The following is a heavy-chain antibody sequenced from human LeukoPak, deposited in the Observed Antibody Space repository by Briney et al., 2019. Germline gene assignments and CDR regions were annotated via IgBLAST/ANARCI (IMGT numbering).Heavy chain of an antibody. CDR3: ARAFVNDFWSGYPFHYGMDV. Sequence: SETLSLTCTVSGGSISSGGYYWSWIRQHPGKGLEWIGYIYYSGSTYYNPSLKSRVTISVDTSKNQFSLKLSSVTAADTAVYYCARAFVNDFWSGYPFHYGMDVWGQGTTVTVSS. J-gene: IGHJ6*02. CDR1: GGSISSGGYY. CDR2: IYYSGST. V-gene: IGHV4-31*03. D-gene: IGHD3-3*01.